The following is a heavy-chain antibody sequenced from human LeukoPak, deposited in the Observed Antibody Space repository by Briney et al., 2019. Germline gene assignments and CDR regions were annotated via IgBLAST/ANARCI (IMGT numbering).Heavy chain of an antibody. CDR3: ARQPSNTAMVPLFDP. Sequence: ASVKVSCKASGYTFTGYYMHWVRQAPGQGLEWMGIINPSGGSTSYAQKFQGRVTMTRDTSTSTVYMELSSLRSEDTAVYYCARQPSNTAMVPLFDPWGQGTLVTVSS. V-gene: IGHV1-46*01. CDR1: GYTFTGYY. J-gene: IGHJ5*02. D-gene: IGHD5-18*01. CDR2: INPSGGST.